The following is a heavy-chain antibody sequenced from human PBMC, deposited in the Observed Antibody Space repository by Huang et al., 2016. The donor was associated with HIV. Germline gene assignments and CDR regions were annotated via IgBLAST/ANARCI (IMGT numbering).Heavy chain of an antibody. CDR1: GGTFSKYA. Sequence: QVQLVQSGAEVKTPGSSVKVSCKASGGTFSKYAISWVRQAPGQGLEWRGGIIPMFGTPTYARKFQGRVTITADDSTSTTYVEVSSLRSADTALYYCARGQLGSYGDYDVLYWGQGTLVTVSS. D-gene: IGHD4-17*01. CDR3: ARGQLGSYGDYDVLY. CDR2: IIPMFGTP. V-gene: IGHV1-69*13. J-gene: IGHJ4*02.